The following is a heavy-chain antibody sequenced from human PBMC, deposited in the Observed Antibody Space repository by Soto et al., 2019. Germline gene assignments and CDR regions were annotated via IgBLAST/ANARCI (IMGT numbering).Heavy chain of an antibody. CDR2: INHSGST. V-gene: IGHV4-34*01. J-gene: IGHJ6*02. CDR3: AIGPAYDFWSGSNPHYYYYYGMDV. D-gene: IGHD3-3*01. Sequence: SETLSLTCAVYGGSFSGYYWSWIRQPPGKGLEWIGEINHSGSTNYNPSLKSRVTISVDTSKNQFSLKLSSVTAADTAVYYCAIGPAYDFWSGSNPHYYYYYGMDVWGQGTTVTVSS. CDR1: GGSFSGYY.